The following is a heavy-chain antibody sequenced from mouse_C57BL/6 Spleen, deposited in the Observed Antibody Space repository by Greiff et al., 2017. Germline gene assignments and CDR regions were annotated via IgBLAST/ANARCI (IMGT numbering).Heavy chain of an antibody. CDR3: TREGGTTAPHFDY. Sequence: EVKLVESGGGLVKPGGSLKLSCAASGFTFSSYAMSWVRQTPEKRLEWVATISDGGSYTYYPDNVKGRFTISRDNAKNNLYLQMSHLKSEDTARYYCTREGGTTAPHFDYWGQGTTLTVSS. J-gene: IGHJ2*01. D-gene: IGHD1-2*01. V-gene: IGHV5-4*01. CDR2: ISDGGSYT. CDR1: GFTFSSYA.